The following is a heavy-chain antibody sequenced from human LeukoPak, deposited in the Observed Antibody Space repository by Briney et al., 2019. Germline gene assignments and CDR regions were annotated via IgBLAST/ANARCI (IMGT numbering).Heavy chain of an antibody. J-gene: IGHJ4*02. CDR2: LYYTGSA. CDR1: GGSINSYF. Sequence: SETLSLTCTVSGGSINSYFWSWIRQPPGKGLEWIGYLYYTGSANYNPSLKSRVTISVDTPKNQFSLRLGSVTAADTAVYYCARGAAFCSGGSCSDSWGQGTLVTVSS. CDR3: ARGAAFCSGGSCSDS. D-gene: IGHD2-15*01. V-gene: IGHV4-59*01.